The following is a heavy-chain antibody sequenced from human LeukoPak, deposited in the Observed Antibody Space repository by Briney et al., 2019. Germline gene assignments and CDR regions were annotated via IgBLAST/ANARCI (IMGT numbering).Heavy chain of an antibody. J-gene: IGHJ6*03. V-gene: IGHV4-61*02. CDR1: GGSISSGSYY. D-gene: IGHD6-13*01. CDR2: IYTSGST. Sequence: NSSETLSLTCTVSGGSISSGSYYWSWIRQPAGKGLEWIGRIYTSGSTNYNPSLKSRVTISVDTSKNQFSLKLSSVTAADTAVYYCARIGIAAAGTISYYYYMDAWGKGITVTVSS. CDR3: ARIGIAAAGTISYYYYMDA.